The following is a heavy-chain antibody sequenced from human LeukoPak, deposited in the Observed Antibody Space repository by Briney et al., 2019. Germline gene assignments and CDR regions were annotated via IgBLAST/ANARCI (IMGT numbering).Heavy chain of an antibody. J-gene: IGHJ6*03. Sequence: GGSLRLSCAAAGFTFSSYSMNWVRQAPGKGPEWVSSISSSSSYIYYADSVKGRFTISRDNAKNSLYLQMNSLRAEDTAVYYCARAGYSSSWYYYYYYMDVWGKGTTVTVSS. CDR1: GFTFSSYS. CDR2: ISSSSSYI. V-gene: IGHV3-21*01. D-gene: IGHD6-13*01. CDR3: ARAGYSSSWYYYYYYMDV.